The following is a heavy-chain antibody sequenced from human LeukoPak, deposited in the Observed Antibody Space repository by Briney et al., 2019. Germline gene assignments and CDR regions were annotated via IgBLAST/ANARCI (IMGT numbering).Heavy chain of an antibody. CDR3: AKDHSRLGGWTFDY. CDR1: GFTFSSYG. D-gene: IGHD3-3*01. V-gene: IGHV3-30*02. J-gene: IGHJ4*02. CDR2: IRYDGSNK. Sequence: PGGSLRLSCAASGFTFSSYGMHWVRQAPGKGLEWVAFIRYDGSNKYYADSVKGQFTISRDNSKNTLYLQMNSLRAEDTAVYYCAKDHSRLGGWTFDYWGQGTLVTVSS.